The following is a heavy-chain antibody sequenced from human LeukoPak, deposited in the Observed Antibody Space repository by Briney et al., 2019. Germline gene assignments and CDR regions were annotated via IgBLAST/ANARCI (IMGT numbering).Heavy chain of an antibody. J-gene: IGHJ4*02. V-gene: IGHV5-51*01. CDR2: IYPGDSDT. Sequence: GESLKISCKGFGYSFTTYWIGWVRQMPGKGLEWMGIIYPGDSDTGYSPSFQGQVTISADKSTSTAYLQWSSLKASDTAMYYCARGYYDILTGSHFFDYWGQGTLVTVSS. CDR3: ARGYYDILTGSHFFDY. D-gene: IGHD3-9*01. CDR1: GYSFTTYW.